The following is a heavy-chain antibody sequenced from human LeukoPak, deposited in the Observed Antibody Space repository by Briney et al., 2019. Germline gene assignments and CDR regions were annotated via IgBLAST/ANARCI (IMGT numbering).Heavy chain of an antibody. CDR2: IYYTGGT. J-gene: IGHJ4*02. V-gene: IGHV4-59*12. CDR3: ARVNTDYRGSLDY. CDR1: GGSINNYY. Sequence: SETLSLTCTVSGGSINNYYRNWIRQSPGKGLEWMGSIYYTGGTNNNPSLKGRVTLSVDTSKNQFSLKLTSVTASDTAVYYCARVNTDYRGSLDYWGQGTLVTVSS. D-gene: IGHD4-11*01.